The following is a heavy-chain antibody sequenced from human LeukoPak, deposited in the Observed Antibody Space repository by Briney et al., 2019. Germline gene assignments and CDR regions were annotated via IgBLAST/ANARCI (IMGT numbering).Heavy chain of an antibody. CDR1: GFPFSSYW. Sequence: GGSLRLSCVASGFPFSSYWMTWVRQAPGKGLEWVANIKQDGSKKSYVGSVKGRFTISRDNAKNSLYLQMNSLRAEDTALYYCASLGYCSGGRCYARRDYWGQGTLVTVSS. V-gene: IGHV3-7*03. CDR3: ASLGYCSGGRCYARRDY. CDR2: IKQDGSKK. D-gene: IGHD2-15*01. J-gene: IGHJ4*02.